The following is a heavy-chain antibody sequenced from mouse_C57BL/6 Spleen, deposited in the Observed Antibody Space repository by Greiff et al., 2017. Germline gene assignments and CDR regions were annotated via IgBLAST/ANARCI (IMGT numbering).Heavy chain of an antibody. J-gene: IGHJ2*01. CDR2: ISSGGDYI. CDR1: GFTFSSYA. D-gene: IGHD1-1*01. V-gene: IGHV5-9-1*02. Sequence: EVKVVESGEGLVKPGGSLKLSCAASGFTFSSYAMSWVRQTPEKRLEWVAYISSGGDYIYYADTVKGRFTISRDNARNTLYLQMSSLKSEDTAMYYCTRTTVVDYFDYWGQGTTLTVSS. CDR3: TRTTVVDYFDY.